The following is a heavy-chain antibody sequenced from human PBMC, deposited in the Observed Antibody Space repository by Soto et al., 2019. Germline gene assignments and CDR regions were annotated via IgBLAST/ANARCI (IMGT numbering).Heavy chain of an antibody. V-gene: IGHV1-69*13. Sequence: SVKVSCKASGGTFSSYAISWVRQAPGQGLEWMGGIIPIFGTANYAQKFQGRVTITADESTSTAYMELSSLRSEDTAVYYCARATLAYCGGECSYDAFDIWGQGTMVTVSS. CDR3: ARATLAYCGGECSYDAFDI. CDR2: IIPIFGTA. J-gene: IGHJ3*02. D-gene: IGHD2-21*01. CDR1: GGTFSSYA.